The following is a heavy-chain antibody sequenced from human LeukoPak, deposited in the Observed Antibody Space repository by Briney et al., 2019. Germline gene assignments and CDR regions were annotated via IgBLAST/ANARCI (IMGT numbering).Heavy chain of an antibody. CDR1: GYTLTELS. CDR2: FDPEDGET. J-gene: IGHJ4*01. Sequence: ASVKVSCKVSGYTLTELSMHWVRQAPGKGLEWMGGFDPEDGETIYAQKFQGRVTMTEDTSTDTAYMELSSLRSEDTAVYYCATGLNPYYYDSSGSGSVDYWGQGTLVTVS. V-gene: IGHV1-24*01. CDR3: ATGLNPYYYDSSGSGSVDY. D-gene: IGHD3-22*01.